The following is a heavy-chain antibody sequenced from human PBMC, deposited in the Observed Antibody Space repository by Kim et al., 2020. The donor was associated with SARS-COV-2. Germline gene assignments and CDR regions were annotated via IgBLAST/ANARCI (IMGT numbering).Heavy chain of an antibody. CDR3: ARDSANYDILTGYYPPQGFDP. Sequence: SETLSLTCTVSGGSVSSGSYYWSWIRQPPGKGLEWIGYIYYSGSTNYNPSLKSRVTISVDTSKNQFSLKLSSVTAADTAVYYCARDSANYDILTGYYPPQGFDPWGQGTLVTVSS. CDR2: IYYSGST. V-gene: IGHV4-61*01. CDR1: GGSVSSGSYY. J-gene: IGHJ5*02. D-gene: IGHD3-9*01.